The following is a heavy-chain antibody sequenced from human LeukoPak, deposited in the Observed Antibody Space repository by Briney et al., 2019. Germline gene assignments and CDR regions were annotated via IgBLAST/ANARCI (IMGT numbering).Heavy chain of an antibody. D-gene: IGHD6-19*01. CDR1: RYTFTGYF. CDR2: INPNSGGT. V-gene: IGHV1-2*02. J-gene: IGHJ6*03. CDR3: ARDRSESRGWYSSSLPEVYMDV. Sequence: ASVKVSCKASRYTFTGYFMHGVRQAPRQELEWMGWINPNSGGTNYAQKFQGRVTMTRDTSISTAYVELSRLRSDDTAVYYCARDRSESRGWYSSSLPEVYMDVWGKGTTVTVSS.